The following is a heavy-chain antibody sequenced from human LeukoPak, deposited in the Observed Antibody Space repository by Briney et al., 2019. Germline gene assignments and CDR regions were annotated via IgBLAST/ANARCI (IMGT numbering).Heavy chain of an antibody. D-gene: IGHD3-9*01. V-gene: IGHV1-18*01. J-gene: IGHJ3*02. Sequence: ASVKVPCKASGYTFTSYGISWVRQAPGQGLEWMGWISAYNGNTNYAQKLQGRVTMTTDTSTSTAYMELRSLRSDDTAVYYCARGRYDILTGYYNGAFDIWGQGTMVTVSS. CDR2: ISAYNGNT. CDR1: GYTFTSYG. CDR3: ARGRYDILTGYYNGAFDI.